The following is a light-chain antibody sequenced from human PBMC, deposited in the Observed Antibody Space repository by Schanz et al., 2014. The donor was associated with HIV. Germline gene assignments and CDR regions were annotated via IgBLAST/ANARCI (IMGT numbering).Light chain of an antibody. Sequence: QSALTQPPSASGSPGQSVAISCTGTSSDVGGYNYVSWYHQKPGKAPKLVIYEVSKRPSGVSDRFSGSKSGNTASLTFSGLQAEDEADYYCCSYAGSTSVIFGGGTKLPVL. CDR3: CSYAGSTSVI. CDR1: SSDVGGYNY. CDR2: EVS. V-gene: IGLV2-8*01. J-gene: IGLJ2*01.